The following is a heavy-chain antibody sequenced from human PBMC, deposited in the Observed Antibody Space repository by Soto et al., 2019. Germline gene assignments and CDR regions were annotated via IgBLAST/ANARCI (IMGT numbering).Heavy chain of an antibody. CDR1: GFTFSSYG. CDR2: IWYDGSNK. CDR3: ASSLGSGRYDGY. Sequence: QVQLVESGGGVVQPGRSLRLSCAASGFTFSSYGMHWVRQAPGKGLEWVAVIWYDGSNKYYADSVKGRFTISRDNSKNTLYLQMNSLRAEDTAVYYCASSLGSGRYDGYWGQGTLVTVSS. V-gene: IGHV3-33*01. J-gene: IGHJ4*02. D-gene: IGHD3-10*01.